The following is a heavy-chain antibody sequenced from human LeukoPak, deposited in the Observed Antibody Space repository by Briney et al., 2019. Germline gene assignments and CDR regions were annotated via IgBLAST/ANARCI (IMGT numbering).Heavy chain of an antibody. J-gene: IGHJ4*02. CDR1: GFTFSSYG. CDR3: AREPYDILTGYSPYYFDY. CDR2: IWYDGSNK. V-gene: IGHV3-33*01. Sequence: AGGSLRLSCAASGFTFSSYGMHWVRQAPGKGLEWVAVIWYDGSNKYYADSVKGRFTISRDNSKNTLYLQMNSLRAEDTAVYYCAREPYDILTGYSPYYFDYWGQGTLVTVSS. D-gene: IGHD3-9*01.